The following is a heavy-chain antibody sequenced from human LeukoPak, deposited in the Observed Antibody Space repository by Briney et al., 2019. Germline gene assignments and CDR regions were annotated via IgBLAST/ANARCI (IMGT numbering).Heavy chain of an antibody. CDR1: GGSISSGGYY. J-gene: IGHJ4*02. CDR3: AREPVATGHYFDY. Sequence: PSQTLSLTCTVSGGSISSGGYYWSWIRQHPGKGLEWIGYIYYSGSTYYNPSLKSRVTISVDTSKNQFSLKLSSVTAADTAVYYCAREPVATGHYFDYWGQGTLVTVSS. CDR2: IYYSGST. V-gene: IGHV4-31*03. D-gene: IGHD4-23*01.